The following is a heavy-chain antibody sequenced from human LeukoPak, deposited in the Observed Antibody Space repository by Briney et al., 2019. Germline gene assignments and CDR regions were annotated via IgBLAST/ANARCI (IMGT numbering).Heavy chain of an antibody. Sequence: ASVKVSSKASGCTFTSYGISWVRQAPGQGLEWMGWISAYNGNTNYAQKLQGSVTMTTDTSTSTAYMELRSLRSDDTAVYYCARSYGVELRNYYYGMDVWGQGTTVTVSS. CDR1: GCTFTSYG. CDR3: ARSYGVELRNYYYGMDV. V-gene: IGHV1-18*01. CDR2: ISAYNGNT. D-gene: IGHD1-26*01. J-gene: IGHJ6*02.